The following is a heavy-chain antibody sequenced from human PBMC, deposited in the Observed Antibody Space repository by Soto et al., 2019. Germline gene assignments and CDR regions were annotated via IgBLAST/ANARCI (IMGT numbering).Heavy chain of an antibody. D-gene: IGHD2-15*01. Sequence: ASVKVSCKASGYTFIKYAIHWVRHAPGQRLEWMGWINAGNGDTKYSQKFQGRVTITRDTSANTAYMELSGLRSEGTAVYYCARGGAGYYFDYWGQGTLVTVSS. CDR2: INAGNGDT. CDR3: ARGGAGYYFDY. CDR1: GYTFIKYA. V-gene: IGHV1-3*01. J-gene: IGHJ4*02.